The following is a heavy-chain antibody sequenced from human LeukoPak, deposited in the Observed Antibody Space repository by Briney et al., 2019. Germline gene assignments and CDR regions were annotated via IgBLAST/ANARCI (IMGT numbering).Heavy chain of an antibody. CDR1: GGSFSSSSYY. CDR3: AIGPPSTMIVVVTRPKYFQH. Sequence: SETLSLTCTVSGGSFSSSSYYWGWIRQPPGKGLEWIGNIYYSGNTYYNPSLKSRVTISLDTSKNQFSLKLSSVTAADTAVYYCAIGPPSTMIVVVTRPKYFQHWGQGTPVTVSS. V-gene: IGHV4-39*07. CDR2: IYYSGNT. J-gene: IGHJ1*01. D-gene: IGHD3-22*01.